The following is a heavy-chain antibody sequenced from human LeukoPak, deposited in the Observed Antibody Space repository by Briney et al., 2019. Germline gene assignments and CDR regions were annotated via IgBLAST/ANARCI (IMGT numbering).Heavy chain of an antibody. CDR3: VRGPYGGVEY. J-gene: IGHJ4*02. D-gene: IGHD2-8*01. V-gene: IGHV3-64*01. CDR1: GFTFSSYA. CDR2: ISSNGGST. Sequence: GGSLRLSCAASGFTFSSYAMHWVRQAPGKGLEYVSAISSNGGSTYYANSVKGRFTISRDNSKNTLYLQMGSLRAEDMAVYYCVRGPYGGVEYWGQGTLVTVSS.